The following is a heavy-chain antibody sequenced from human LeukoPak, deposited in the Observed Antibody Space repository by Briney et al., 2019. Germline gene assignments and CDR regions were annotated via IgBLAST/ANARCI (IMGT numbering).Heavy chain of an antibody. D-gene: IGHD1-14*01. V-gene: IGHV3-9*01. CDR2: ISWNSGSI. J-gene: IGHJ4*02. CDR3: ARARRNDY. Sequence: GGSLRLSCAASGFTFDDYAMHWVRQAPGKGLEWVSGISWNSGSIGYADSVKGRFTISRDNAKNSLYLQMNSLRAEDTAVYYCARARRNDYWGQGTLVTVSS. CDR1: GFTFDDYA.